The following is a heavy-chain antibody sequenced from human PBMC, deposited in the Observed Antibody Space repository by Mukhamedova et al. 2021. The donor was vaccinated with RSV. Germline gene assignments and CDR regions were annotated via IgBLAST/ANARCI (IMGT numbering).Heavy chain of an antibody. V-gene: IGHV3-53*01. Sequence: ISRDNSKNTLYLQMNSLRAEDTAVYYCARGGSQDFDYWDQGTLVTVSS. J-gene: IGHJ4*02. D-gene: IGHD3-10*01. CDR3: ARGGSQDFDY.